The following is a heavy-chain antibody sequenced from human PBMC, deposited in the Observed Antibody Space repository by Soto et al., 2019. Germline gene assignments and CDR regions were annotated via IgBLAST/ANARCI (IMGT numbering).Heavy chain of an antibody. CDR3: ARDRWGAAAAGRYYYGMDV. D-gene: IGHD6-13*01. Sequence: EVQLVESGGGLVKPGGSLRLSCAASGFTFSSYSMNWVRQAPGKGLEWVSSISSSSSYIYYADSVKGRFTISRDNAKNSLYLQMNSLRAEDTAVYYCARDRWGAAAAGRYYYGMDVWGQGTTVTVSS. CDR1: GFTFSSYS. J-gene: IGHJ6*02. V-gene: IGHV3-21*01. CDR2: ISSSSSYI.